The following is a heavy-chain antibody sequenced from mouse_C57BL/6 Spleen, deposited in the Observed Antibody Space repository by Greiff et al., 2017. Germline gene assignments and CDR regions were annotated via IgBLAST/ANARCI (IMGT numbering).Heavy chain of an antibody. V-gene: IGHV1-55*01. Sequence: VQLQQPGAELVKPGASVKMSCKASGYTFTSYWITWVKQRPGQGLEWIGDIYPGSGSTNYNEKFKSKATLTVDTSSSTAYMQLSSLTSGDSAVYYCARDYGSSYRFAYWGQGTLVTVSA. CDR2: IYPGSGST. CDR1: GYTFTSYW. J-gene: IGHJ3*01. CDR3: ARDYGSSYRFAY. D-gene: IGHD1-1*01.